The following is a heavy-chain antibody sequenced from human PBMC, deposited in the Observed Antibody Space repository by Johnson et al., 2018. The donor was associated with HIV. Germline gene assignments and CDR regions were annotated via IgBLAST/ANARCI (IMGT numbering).Heavy chain of an antibody. CDR1: GFTFSSYA. D-gene: IGHD6-13*01. CDR2: ISWNTGNI. Sequence: VQLVESGGGLVQPGGSLRLSCAASGFTFSSYAMHWVRQAPGKGLEWVSGISWNTGNIGYADSVKGRFTISRDNANNSLYPQMNSLRGEDTAVYYCARDGESQQLPLGDAFDFWGQGTMVTVSS. V-gene: IGHV3-9*01. CDR3: ARDGESQQLPLGDAFDF. J-gene: IGHJ3*01.